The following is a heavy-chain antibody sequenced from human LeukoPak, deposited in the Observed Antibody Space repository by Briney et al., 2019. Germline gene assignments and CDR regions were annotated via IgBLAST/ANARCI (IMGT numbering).Heavy chain of an antibody. CDR1: GFTFSSYA. CDR3: AKGGKWDVTPFDY. D-gene: IGHD1-26*01. V-gene: IGHV3-23*01. J-gene: IGHJ4*02. CDR2: ISGSGDST. Sequence: GGSLRLSCAASGFTFSSYAMSWVRQAPGKGLEWVSAISGSGDSTYYADSVKGRFTISRDNSKNTLYLQVNSLRAEDTAVYYCAKGGKWDVTPFDYWGQGTLVTVSS.